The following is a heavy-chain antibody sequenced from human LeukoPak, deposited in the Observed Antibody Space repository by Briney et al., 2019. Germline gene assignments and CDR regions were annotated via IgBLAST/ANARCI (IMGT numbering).Heavy chain of an antibody. V-gene: IGHV4-39*07. D-gene: IGHD2-2*01. CDR2: IYYSGST. J-gene: IGHJ3*02. CDR3: ARIYPIIGYCSSTSCPASFDI. CDR1: GDSISTTIYY. Sequence: SETLSLTCTVSGDSISTTIYYWGWIRQPPGRGLECIGSIYYSGSTYYNPSLKSRATILVDTSRNQFSQKLSSVTAADTAVYYCARIYPIIGYCSSTSCPASFDIWGQGTMVTVSS.